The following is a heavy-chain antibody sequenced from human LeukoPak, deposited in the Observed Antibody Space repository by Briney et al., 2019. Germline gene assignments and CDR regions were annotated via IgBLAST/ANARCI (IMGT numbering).Heavy chain of an antibody. Sequence: SETLSLTCAVYGGSFSGYYWSWIRQPPGKGLEWIGEINHSGSTNYNPSLKSRVTIPVDTSKNQFSLKLSSGTAADTAVYYCARARGGYWGQGTLVTVSS. CDR2: INHSGST. CDR3: ARARGGY. CDR1: GGSFSGYY. D-gene: IGHD3-16*01. J-gene: IGHJ4*02. V-gene: IGHV4-34*01.